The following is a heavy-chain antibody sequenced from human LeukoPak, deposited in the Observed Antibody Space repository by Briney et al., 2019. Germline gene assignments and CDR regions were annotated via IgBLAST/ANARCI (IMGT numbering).Heavy chain of an antibody. CDR2: IHGGGST. Sequence: PSETLSLTCTVSGASINNYYWSWIRQPAGKGLEWIGRIHGGGSTNYNPSLKSRVTVSIDTSKNQFSLKLTSMTAADTAVYYCARDLPSPPYNWFDPWGQGTLVTVSS. CDR1: GASINNYY. D-gene: IGHD6-6*01. CDR3: ARDLPSPPYNWFDP. J-gene: IGHJ5*02. V-gene: IGHV4-4*07.